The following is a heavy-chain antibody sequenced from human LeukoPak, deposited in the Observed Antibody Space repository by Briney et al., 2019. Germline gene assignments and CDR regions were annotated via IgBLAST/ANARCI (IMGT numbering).Heavy chain of an antibody. Sequence: SETLSLTCTVSGGSINTDCWNWIRQPPGKGLEWIGYTCYTGITNYNPSLKSRVTISVDTSKNQFSLKLSSVTAADTAVYYRARDRTPGYSSSWYYYYYGMDVWGQGTTVTVSS. CDR3: ARDRTPGYSSSWYYYYYGMDV. V-gene: IGHV4-59*12. D-gene: IGHD6-13*01. CDR2: TCYTGIT. CDR1: GGSINTDC. J-gene: IGHJ6*02.